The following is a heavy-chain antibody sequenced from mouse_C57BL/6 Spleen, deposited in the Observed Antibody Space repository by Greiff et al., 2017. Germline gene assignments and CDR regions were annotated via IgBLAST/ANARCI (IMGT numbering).Heavy chain of an antibody. J-gene: IGHJ2*01. V-gene: IGHV1-72*01. D-gene: IGHD2-1*01. CDR3: ARLYWD. CDR1: GYTFTSSW. CDR2: IYPNSGGT. Sequence: VQLQQSGPELVKPGASVKMSCKASGYTFTSSWMHWVKQRPGRGLEWIGRIYPNSGGTKYNGKFKSKATLTVDKPSSTAYMQLSSLTSEVSAVYYCARLYWDWGQGTTLTVSS.